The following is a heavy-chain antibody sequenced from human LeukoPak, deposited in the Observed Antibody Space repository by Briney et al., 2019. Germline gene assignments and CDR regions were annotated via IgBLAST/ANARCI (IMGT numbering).Heavy chain of an antibody. CDR2: INPNSGGT. D-gene: IGHD6-13*01. CDR3: ARGRGSSWYVPGAFDY. Sequence: ASVKVSCKASGYTFTGYYMHWVRQAPGQGLEWMGWINPNSGGTNYAQKFQGWVTMTRDTSISTAYMELSRLRSDDTAVYYCARGRGSSWYVPGAFDYWGQGTLVSVSS. V-gene: IGHV1-2*04. CDR1: GYTFTGYY. J-gene: IGHJ4*02.